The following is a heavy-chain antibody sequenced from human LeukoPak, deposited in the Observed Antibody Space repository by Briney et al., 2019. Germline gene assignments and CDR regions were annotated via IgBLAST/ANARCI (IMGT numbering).Heavy chain of an antibody. CDR1: GYTFTGYY. Sequence: ASVKVSCKASGYTFTGYYMHWVRQAPGQGLEWMGRINPNSGGTNYAQKFQGRVTMTGDTSISTAYMELSRLRSDDTAVYYCARDRSWRSGSYGVDAAFDIWGQGTMVTVSS. J-gene: IGHJ3*02. CDR2: INPNSGGT. D-gene: IGHD1-26*01. V-gene: IGHV1-2*06. CDR3: ARDRSWRSGSYGVDAAFDI.